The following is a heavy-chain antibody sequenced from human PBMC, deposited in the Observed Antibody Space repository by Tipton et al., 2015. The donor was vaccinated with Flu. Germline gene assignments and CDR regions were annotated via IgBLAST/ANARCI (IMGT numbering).Heavy chain of an antibody. CDR3: ARVRPLYYYDSSGYYIPTKVGNRYYFDY. Sequence: TLSLTCAVYGGSFSGYYWSWIRQPPGKGLEWIGEINHSGSTNYNPSLKSRVTISVDTSKNQFSLKLSSVTAADTAAYYCARVRPLYYYDSSGYYIPTKVGNRYYFDYWGQGTLVTVSS. D-gene: IGHD3-22*01. CDR1: GGSFSGYY. CDR2: INHSGST. V-gene: IGHV4-34*01. J-gene: IGHJ4*02.